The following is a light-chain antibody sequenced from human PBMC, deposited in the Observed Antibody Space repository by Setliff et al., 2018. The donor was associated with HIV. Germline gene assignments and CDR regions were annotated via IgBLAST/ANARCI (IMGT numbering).Light chain of an antibody. CDR3: CTYAPGSAASSMYV. J-gene: IGLJ1*01. Sequence: QSVLAQPASVSGSPGQSITISCTGTSNDIGAYNLVSWYQQHPGKAPKLVIYEVNKRPSGISTRFSASKSGTTASLTISGLQAEDEADYHRCTYAPGSAASSMYVFGTGTRSPS. CDR2: EVN. V-gene: IGLV2-23*02. CDR1: SNDIGAYNL.